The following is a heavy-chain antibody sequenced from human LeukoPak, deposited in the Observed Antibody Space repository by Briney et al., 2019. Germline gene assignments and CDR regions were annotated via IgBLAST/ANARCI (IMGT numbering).Heavy chain of an antibody. CDR1: GYSFTNYW. Sequence: GESLKISCQGSGYSFTNYWIGWVRQMPGKGLEWMGIIYPGDSDTRYSPSFQGQVTISADKSISAAYLQWSSLKASDTAMYYCARGRTVTTQYYFDYWGQGTLVTVSS. CDR2: IYPGDSDT. V-gene: IGHV5-51*01. D-gene: IGHD4-11*01. CDR3: ARGRTVTTQYYFDY. J-gene: IGHJ4*02.